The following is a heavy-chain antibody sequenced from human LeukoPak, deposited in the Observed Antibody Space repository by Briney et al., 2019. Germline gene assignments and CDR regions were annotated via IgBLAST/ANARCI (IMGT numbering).Heavy chain of an antibody. CDR2: IYYSGST. J-gene: IGHJ4*02. Sequence: SETLSLTCTVSGGSISSSSYYWGWIRQPPGKGLEWIGSIYYSGSTYYNPSLKSRVTISVDTSKNQFSLKLSSVTAADTAVYYCARGESSSWYVPGILDYWGQGTLVTVSS. V-gene: IGHV4-39*07. CDR3: ARGESSSWYVPGILDY. D-gene: IGHD6-13*01. CDR1: GGSISSSSYY.